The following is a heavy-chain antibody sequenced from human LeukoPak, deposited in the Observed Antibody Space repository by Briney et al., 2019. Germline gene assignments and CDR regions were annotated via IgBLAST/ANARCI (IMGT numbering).Heavy chain of an antibody. D-gene: IGHD3-22*01. CDR2: IYYSGST. CDR3: AKHDSRGYQDAFDI. J-gene: IGHJ3*02. V-gene: IGHV4-59*01. Sequence: SETLSLTCTVSGGSISSYYWSWIRQPPGKGLEWIGYIYYSGSTNYNPSLKSRVTISVDTSKNQFSLKLSSVTAADTAVYYCAKHDSRGYQDAFDIWGQGTMVTVSS. CDR1: GGSISSYY.